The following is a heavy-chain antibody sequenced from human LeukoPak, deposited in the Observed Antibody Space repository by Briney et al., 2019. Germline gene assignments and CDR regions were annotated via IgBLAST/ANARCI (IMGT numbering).Heavy chain of an antibody. CDR3: ARGRGGSYRYFDY. D-gene: IGHD1-26*01. V-gene: IGHV1-46*01. J-gene: IGHJ4*02. CDR2: INPSGGST. Sequence: INPSGGSTSYAQKFQGRVTMTRDTSTSTVYMELSSLRSEDTAVYYCARGRGGSYRYFDYWGQGTLVTVSS.